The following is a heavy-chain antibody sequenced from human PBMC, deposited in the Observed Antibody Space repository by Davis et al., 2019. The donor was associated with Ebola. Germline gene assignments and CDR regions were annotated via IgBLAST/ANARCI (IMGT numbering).Heavy chain of an antibody. V-gene: IGHV4-39*07. CDR1: GGSISSSSYY. D-gene: IGHD6-19*01. CDR2: IYYSGST. CDR3: ASLRPSSGWNYYYGMDV. J-gene: IGHJ6*02. Sequence: MPSETLSLTCTVSGGSISSSSYYWGWIRQPPGKGLEWIGSIYYSGSTYYNPSLKSRVTISVDTSKNQFSLKLSSVTAADTAVYYCASLRPSSGWNYYYGMDVWGQGTTVTVSS.